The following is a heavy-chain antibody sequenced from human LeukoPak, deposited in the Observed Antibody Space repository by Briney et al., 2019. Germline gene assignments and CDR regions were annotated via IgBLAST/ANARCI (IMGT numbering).Heavy chain of an antibody. CDR3: ATALGYSYGFDH. J-gene: IGHJ4*02. D-gene: IGHD5-18*01. Sequence: ASVKVSCKVSGYTLTELSMHWVRQAPGKGLEWMGGFDPEDGETIYAQKFQGRVTMTEDTSTDTAYMELSSLRSEDTAVYYCATALGYSYGFDHRGQGTLVTVSS. CDR2: FDPEDGET. CDR1: GYTLTELS. V-gene: IGHV1-24*01.